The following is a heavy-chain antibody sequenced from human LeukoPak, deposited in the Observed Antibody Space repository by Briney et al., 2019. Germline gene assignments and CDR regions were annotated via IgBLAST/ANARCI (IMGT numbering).Heavy chain of an antibody. CDR1: GGSISSYY. V-gene: IGHV4-59*12. D-gene: IGHD3-22*01. CDR3: ASGQEGYYYDSSGYFLDY. Sequence: SETLSLTCTVSGGSISSYYWSWIRQPPGKGLEWIGYIYYSGSTNYNPSLKSRVTMSVDTSKNQFSLKLSSVTAADTAVYYCASGQEGYYYDSSGYFLDYWGQGTLVTVSS. J-gene: IGHJ4*02. CDR2: IYYSGST.